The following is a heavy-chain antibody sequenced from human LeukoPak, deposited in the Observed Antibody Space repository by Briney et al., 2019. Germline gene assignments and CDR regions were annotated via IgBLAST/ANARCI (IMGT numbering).Heavy chain of an antibody. CDR3: ARSQLFAHRFDP. Sequence: SETLSLTCTVSGGSISSSSYYWGWVRQPPGKGPEWIGSIYYSGSTYYNPSLKSRVTISVDTSKNQFSLKLSSVTAADTAVYYCARSQLFAHRFDPWGQGTLVTVSS. CDR1: GGSISSSSYY. CDR2: IYYSGST. J-gene: IGHJ5*02. V-gene: IGHV4-39*07. D-gene: IGHD6-6*01.